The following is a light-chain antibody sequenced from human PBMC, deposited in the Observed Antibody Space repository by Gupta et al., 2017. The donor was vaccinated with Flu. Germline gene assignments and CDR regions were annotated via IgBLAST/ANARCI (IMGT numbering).Light chain of an antibody. CDR1: QSVSSN. Sequence: ERATLSCRASQSVSSNLAWYQQKPGQAPPLLIYGASTRATGIPARFSGSGSGTEFTLTISSLQSEDFAVYYCQQYNNWPPYTFGHGTKLDIK. CDR2: GAS. V-gene: IGKV3-15*01. J-gene: IGKJ2*01. CDR3: QQYNNWPPYT.